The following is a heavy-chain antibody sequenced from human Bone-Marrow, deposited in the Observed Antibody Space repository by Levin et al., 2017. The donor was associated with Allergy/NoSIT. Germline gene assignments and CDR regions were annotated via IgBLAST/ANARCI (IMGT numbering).Heavy chain of an antibody. V-gene: IGHV4-59*01. D-gene: IGHD2/OR15-2a*01. J-gene: IGHJ5*02. CDR2: IYYSGST. CDR3: ARDRNRGAANWFDP. Sequence: PSETLSLTCTVSGGSISSYYWSWIRQPPGKGLEWIGYIYYSGSTNYNPSLKSRVTISVDTSKNQFSLKLSSVTAADTAVYYCARDRNRGAANWFDPWGQGTLVTVSS. CDR1: GGSISSYY.